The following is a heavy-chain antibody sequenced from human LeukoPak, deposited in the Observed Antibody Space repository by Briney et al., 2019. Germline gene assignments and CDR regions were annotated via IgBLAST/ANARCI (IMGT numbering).Heavy chain of an antibody. CDR1: GGSISSYY. Sequence: PSETLSLTCTVSGGSISSYYWSWIRQPPGKGLEGIGYIYYSGSTNYNPSLKSRVTISVDTSKNQFSLKLSSVTAADTAVYYCARVAGSNYYYYGMDVWGQGTTVTVSS. V-gene: IGHV4-59*01. J-gene: IGHJ6*02. CDR3: ARVAGSNYYYYGMDV. D-gene: IGHD1-26*01. CDR2: IYYSGST.